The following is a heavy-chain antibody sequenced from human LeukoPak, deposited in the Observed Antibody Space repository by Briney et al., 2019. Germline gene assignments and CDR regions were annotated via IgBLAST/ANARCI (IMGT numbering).Heavy chain of an antibody. CDR3: ASFGNSSFDI. CDR2: IYISGST. CDR1: GGSIGSYY. V-gene: IGHV4-4*07. Sequence: SETLSLTCTVSGGSIGSYYWSWIRQPAGKGLEWIGRIYISGSTDYNPSLKSRVTMSIDTSKNQFSLQLVSVTAADTAVYFCASFGNSSFDIWGQGTMGTVSS. J-gene: IGHJ3*02. D-gene: IGHD1-14*01.